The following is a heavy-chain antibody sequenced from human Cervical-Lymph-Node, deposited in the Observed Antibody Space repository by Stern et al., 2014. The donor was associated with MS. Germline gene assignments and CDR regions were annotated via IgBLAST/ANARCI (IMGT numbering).Heavy chain of an antibody. CDR2: MNPNSGNT. V-gene: IGHV1-8*01. Sequence: VQLVESEAEVKKPGASVKVSCKASGYTFTSYDLNWVRQATGQGLEWMGWMNPNSGNTGYAQKFQGRFTMPRNTSISIAYMELSSLRSEDTAVYYCARESTDRFDPWGQGTLVTVSS. D-gene: IGHD4-17*01. CDR1: GYTFTSYD. J-gene: IGHJ5*02. CDR3: ARESTDRFDP.